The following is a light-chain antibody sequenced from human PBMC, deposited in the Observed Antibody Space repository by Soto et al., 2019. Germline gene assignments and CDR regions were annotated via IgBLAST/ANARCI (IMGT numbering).Light chain of an antibody. CDR2: QAS. Sequence: DVQMIRSPSTLSASVGDRVTITCRASENINKWLAWYQQRPGTVPKLLIYQASNLESGVPARFSGSGSGTDFTLTISSLQPEDFATYYCQHYKISTRYSFGQGTKVDIK. V-gene: IGKV1-5*03. CDR1: ENINKW. CDR3: QHYKISTRYS. J-gene: IGKJ2*03.